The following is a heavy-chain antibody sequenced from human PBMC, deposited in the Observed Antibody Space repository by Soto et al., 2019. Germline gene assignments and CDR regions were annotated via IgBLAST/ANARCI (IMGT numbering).Heavy chain of an antibody. D-gene: IGHD2-2*01. CDR2: IYHSGST. Sequence: QVQLQESGPGLVKPSGTLSLTCAVSGGSISSSNWWSWVRQPPGKGLEWIGEIYHSGSTNYNPSXKSRVTISVDXXKXQXXLKLSSVTAADTAVYYCARDETYCSSTSCYQDGDYWGQGTLVTVSS. J-gene: IGHJ4*02. CDR3: ARDETYCSSTSCYQDGDY. CDR1: GGSISSSNW. V-gene: IGHV4-4*02.